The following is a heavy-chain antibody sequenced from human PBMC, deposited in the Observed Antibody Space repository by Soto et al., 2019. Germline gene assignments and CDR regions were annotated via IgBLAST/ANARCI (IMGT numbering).Heavy chain of an antibody. CDR1: GFAFQNYA. D-gene: IGHD1-26*01. J-gene: IGHJ6*01. V-gene: IGHV3-30*03. CDR2: ISYNGHNE. Sequence: QVQLVESGGGVVRPGRSLRLFCAASGFAFQNYAMHWIRQAPGKGLAGVAHISYNGHNEYYPDSVQGRFTISRDNSQGTLYLKMNNLTAEDTSVYYRVNSEPSRYCRDVWGQGTTVIVSS. CDR3: VNSEPSRYCRDV.